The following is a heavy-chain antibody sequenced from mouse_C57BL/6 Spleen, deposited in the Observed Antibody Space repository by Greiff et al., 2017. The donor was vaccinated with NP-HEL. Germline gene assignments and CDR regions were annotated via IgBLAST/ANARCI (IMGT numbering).Heavy chain of an antibody. CDR3: TTGYYSTAY. Sequence: EVQLQQSGAELVRPGASVKLSCTASGFNIKDDYMHWVKQRPEQGLEWIGWIDPENGDTEYASKFQGKATITADTSSNTAYLQLSSLTSEDTAVYYCTTGYYSTAYGGQGTLVTVSA. D-gene: IGHD1-1*01. J-gene: IGHJ3*01. V-gene: IGHV14-4*01. CDR1: GFNIKDDY. CDR2: IDPENGDT.